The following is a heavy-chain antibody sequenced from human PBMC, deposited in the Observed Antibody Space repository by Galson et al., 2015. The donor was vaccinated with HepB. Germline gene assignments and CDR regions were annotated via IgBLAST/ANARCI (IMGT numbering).Heavy chain of an antibody. CDR1: GYTFTGYY. V-gene: IGHV1-2*02. CDR3: ARGGHDFWSGYYSPQPMDV. CDR2: INPNSGGT. J-gene: IGHJ6*02. Sequence: SVKVSCKASGYTFTGYYMHWVRQAPGQGLEWMGWINPNSGGTNYAQKFQGRVTMTRDTSISTAYMELSRLRSDDTAVYYCARGGHDFWSGYYSPQPMDVWGQGTTVTVSS. D-gene: IGHD3-3*01.